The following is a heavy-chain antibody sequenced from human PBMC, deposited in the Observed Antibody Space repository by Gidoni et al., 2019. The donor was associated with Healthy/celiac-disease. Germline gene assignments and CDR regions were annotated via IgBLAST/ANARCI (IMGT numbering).Heavy chain of an antibody. CDR2: IIPILGIA. J-gene: IGHJ3*02. CDR3: ARGYCSSTSCYDAFDI. Sequence: QVQLVQSGAEVKKPGSSVKVSCKASGGTFRSYAISWVRQAPGQGLEWMGRIIPILGIANYAQKFQGRVTITADKSTSTAYMELSSLRSEDTAVYYCARGYCSSTSCYDAFDIWGQGTMVTVSS. D-gene: IGHD2-2*01. V-gene: IGHV1-69*04. CDR1: GGTFRSYA.